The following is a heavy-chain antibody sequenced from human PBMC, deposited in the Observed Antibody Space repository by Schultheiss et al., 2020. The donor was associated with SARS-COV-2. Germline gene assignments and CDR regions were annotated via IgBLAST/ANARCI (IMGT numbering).Heavy chain of an antibody. D-gene: IGHD5-12*01. CDR3: ARDAGYGGYVVWYYGMDV. CDR1: GGSISSYY. Sequence: SETLSLTCTVSGGSISSYYWSWIRQPPGKGLEWIGYIYYSGSTNYNPSLKSRVTISVDTSKNQFSLKLSSVTAADTAVYYCARDAGYGGYVVWYYGMDVWGQGTTVTVSS. V-gene: IGHV4-59*12. J-gene: IGHJ6*02. CDR2: IYYSGST.